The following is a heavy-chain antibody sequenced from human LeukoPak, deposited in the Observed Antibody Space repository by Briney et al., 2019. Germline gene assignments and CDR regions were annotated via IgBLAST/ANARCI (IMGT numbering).Heavy chain of an antibody. V-gene: IGHV3-48*01. CDR3: AQDGPTYYDFWSGYSPYYYYYYMDV. D-gene: IGHD3-3*01. CDR2: ISSSSSTI. J-gene: IGHJ6*03. CDR1: GFTFSSYS. Sequence: GGSLRLSCAASGFTFSSYSMNWVRQAPGKGLEWVSYISSSSSTIYYADSVKGRFTISRDNAKNSLYLQMNSLRAEDTAVYYCAQDGPTYYDFWSGYSPYYYYYYMDVWGKGTTVTVSS.